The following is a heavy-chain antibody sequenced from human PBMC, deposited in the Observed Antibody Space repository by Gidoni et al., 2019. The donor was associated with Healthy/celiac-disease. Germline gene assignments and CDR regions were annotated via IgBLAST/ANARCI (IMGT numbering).Heavy chain of an antibody. D-gene: IGHD6-13*01. V-gene: IGHV1-46*01. CDR2: INPSGGST. J-gene: IGHJ6*02. CDR1: GYTFTSYY. CDR3: ARERLAIAAAGGYYYGMDV. Sequence: QVQLVQSGAEVKKPGASVKVSCKPSGYTFTSYYIHWGRQAPGQGLEWMGIINPSGGSTSYAQKFQGRVTMTRDTSTSTVYMELSSLRSEDTAVYYCARERLAIAAAGGYYYGMDVWGQGTTVTVSS.